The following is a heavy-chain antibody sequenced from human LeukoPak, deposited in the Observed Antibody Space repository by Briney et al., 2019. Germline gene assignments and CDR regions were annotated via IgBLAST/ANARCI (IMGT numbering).Heavy chain of an antibody. J-gene: IGHJ4*02. CDR2: IYYSGST. D-gene: IGHD3-10*01. CDR3: ARLHYYGSGSYYPDY. CDR1: GGSISSSSYY. V-gene: IGHV4-39*01. Sequence: PSETLSLTCTVSGGSISSSSYYWGWIRQPPGKGLEWIGSIYYSGSTYYNPSLKSRVTISVDTSKNQFSLKLSSVTAADTAVYYCARLHYYGSGSYYPDYWGQGTLVTVSS.